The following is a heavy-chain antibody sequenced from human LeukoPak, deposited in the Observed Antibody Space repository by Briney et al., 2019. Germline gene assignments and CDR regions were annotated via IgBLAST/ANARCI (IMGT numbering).Heavy chain of an antibody. V-gene: IGHV1-69*05. CDR1: GGTFSSNG. D-gene: IGHD6-19*01. CDR3: ARGWAPSSGFDY. J-gene: IGHJ4*02. CDR2: IIPRFGTA. Sequence: SVKVSCKASGGTFSSNGVSWVRQAPGQGLQWMGRIIPRFGTANYAQKFQGRVTITTDESTTTVYMELSRLRSEDTAVYFCARGWAPSSGFDYWGQGTLVTVSS.